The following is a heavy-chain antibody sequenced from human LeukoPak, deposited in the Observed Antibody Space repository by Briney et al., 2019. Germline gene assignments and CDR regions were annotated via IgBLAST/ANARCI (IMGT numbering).Heavy chain of an antibody. CDR2: IRSKANSYAT. D-gene: IGHD2-15*01. Sequence: GASLRLPCAASGFTFSGSSMHSVRQPSGKGLEWVRRIRSKANSYATAYAASVKGRFTISRDDSKNTAYLQMNSLKTEDTAVYYCTRRYARYCSGGSCYWRDYWGQGTLVTVSS. CDR3: TRRYARYCSGGSCYWRDY. J-gene: IGHJ4*02. V-gene: IGHV3-73*01. CDR1: GFTFSGSS.